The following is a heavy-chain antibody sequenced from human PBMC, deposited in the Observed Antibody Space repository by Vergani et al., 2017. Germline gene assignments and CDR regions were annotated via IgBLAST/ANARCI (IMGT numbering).Heavy chain of an antibody. J-gene: IGHJ4*02. CDR3: ARDREVLLWFGAGYYFDY. Sequence: EVQLVESGGGLVQPGGSLRLSCAASGFTFSSYWMSWVRQAPGKGLEWVANIKQDGSEKYYVDSVKGRFTISRDNAKNSLYLQMNSLRAEDTAVYYGARDREVLLWFGAGYYFDYWGQGTLVTVSS. V-gene: IGHV3-7*01. CDR1: GFTFSSYW. CDR2: IKQDGSEK. D-gene: IGHD3-10*01.